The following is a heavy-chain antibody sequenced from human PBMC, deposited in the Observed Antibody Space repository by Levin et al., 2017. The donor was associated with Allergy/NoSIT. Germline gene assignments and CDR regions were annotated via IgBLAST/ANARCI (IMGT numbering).Heavy chain of an antibody. Sequence: SCAASGFTFSSYGMHWVRQAPGKGLEWVAVISYDGSNKYYADSVKGRFTISRDNSKNSLYLQMNSLRAEDTAVYYCAKDGIAAASDAFDIWGQGTMVTVSS. CDR2: ISYDGSNK. CDR3: AKDGIAAASDAFDI. CDR1: GFTFSSYG. V-gene: IGHV3-30*18. D-gene: IGHD6-13*01. J-gene: IGHJ3*02.